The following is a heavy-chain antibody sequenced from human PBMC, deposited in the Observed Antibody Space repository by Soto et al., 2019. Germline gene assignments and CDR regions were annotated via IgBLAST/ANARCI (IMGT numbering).Heavy chain of an antibody. CDR3: ARSAPPDIEYSSSPRGYYCMDV. D-gene: IGHD6-6*01. CDR2: IIPIFGTA. V-gene: IGHV1-69*01. CDR1: GGTFSSYA. J-gene: IGHJ6*02. Sequence: QVQLVQSGAEVKKPGSSVKVSCKASGGTFSSYAISWVRQAPGQGLEWMGGIIPIFGTANYAQKFQGRVTIAANESTNKAYMELCRLTSEDTAVYYCARSAPPDIEYSSSPRGYYCMDVWGQGTTLTVSS.